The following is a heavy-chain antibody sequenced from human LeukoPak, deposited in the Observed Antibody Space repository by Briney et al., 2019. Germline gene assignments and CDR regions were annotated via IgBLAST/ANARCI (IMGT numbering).Heavy chain of an antibody. Sequence: GGSLRLSCVASGFSFSRYHMNWVRQAPGKGREGIAYIDYSGGSVYYGDAVKGRFTISRDNAKNSVFLQMNSLRDEDTAVYYCARLAVAGHFDYWGQGTLVTVSS. CDR1: GFSFSRYH. J-gene: IGHJ4*02. V-gene: IGHV3-48*02. CDR3: ARLAVAGHFDY. D-gene: IGHD6-19*01. CDR2: IDYSGGSV.